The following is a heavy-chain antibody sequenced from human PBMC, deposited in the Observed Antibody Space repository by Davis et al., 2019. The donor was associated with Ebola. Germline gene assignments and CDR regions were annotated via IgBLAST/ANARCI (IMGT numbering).Heavy chain of an antibody. D-gene: IGHD5-18*01. CDR3: ARGDRGYSYGYGDYYYYGMDV. Sequence: MPSETLSLTCAVYGGSFSGYYWSWIRQPPGKGLEWIGYIYYSGSTYYNPSLKSRVTISVDTSKNQFSLKLSSMTAADTAVYYCARGDRGYSYGYGDYYYYGMDVWGQGTTVTVSS. J-gene: IGHJ6*02. V-gene: IGHV4-34*01. CDR1: GGSFSGYY. CDR2: IYYSGST.